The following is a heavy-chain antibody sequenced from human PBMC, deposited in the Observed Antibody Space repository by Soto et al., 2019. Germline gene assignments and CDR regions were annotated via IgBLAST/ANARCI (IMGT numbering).Heavy chain of an antibody. CDR1: GGTFSSYA. D-gene: IGHD5-18*01. CDR3: ARAKTAMLTRYYYGMDV. V-gene: IGHV1-69*01. CDR2: IIPIFGTA. J-gene: IGHJ6*02. Sequence: QVQLVQSGAEVKKPGSSVKVSCKASGGTFSSYAISWVRQAPGQGLEWMGGIIPIFGTANYAQKFQGRVTITADESTSTAYMELSSLRSEDTAVYYCARAKTAMLTRYYYGMDVWGQGTTVTVSS.